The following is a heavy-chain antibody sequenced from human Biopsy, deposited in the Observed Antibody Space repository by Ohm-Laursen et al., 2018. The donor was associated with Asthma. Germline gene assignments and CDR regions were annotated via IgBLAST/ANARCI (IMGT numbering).Heavy chain of an antibody. CDR2: IDWDDDK. J-gene: IGHJ4*02. Sequence: TQTLTLTCAFSGFSLSTSGMCVSWIRQPPGKALEWLALIDWDDDKYYSTSLKTRLTISKDTSKNQVVLTMTNMDPVDTATYYCARTTMVRGKYYFDYWGQGPLVTVSS. D-gene: IGHD3-10*01. CDR3: ARTTMVRGKYYFDY. CDR1: GFSLSTSGMC. V-gene: IGHV2-70*01.